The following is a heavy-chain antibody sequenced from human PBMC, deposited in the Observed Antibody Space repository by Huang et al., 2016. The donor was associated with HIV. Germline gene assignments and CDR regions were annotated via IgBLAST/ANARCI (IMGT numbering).Heavy chain of an antibody. J-gene: IGHJ4*02. CDR2: IYYSGST. Sequence: QLQLQESGPGLVKPSETLSLTCTVSGGSIRSDNYYWGGIRQPPGKGLEWSGSIYYSGSTDYNPALKSRVTRTVDTSKNQFSLKRRSVTAADTAVYYCARLPGSITMIRGVITDPYWGQGTLVTVSS. CDR3: ARLPGSITMIRGVITDPY. D-gene: IGHD3-10*01. CDR1: GGSIRSDNYY. V-gene: IGHV4-39*01.